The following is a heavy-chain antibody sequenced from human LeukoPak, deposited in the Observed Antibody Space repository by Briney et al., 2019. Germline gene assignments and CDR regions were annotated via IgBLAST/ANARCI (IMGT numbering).Heavy chain of an antibody. V-gene: IGHV1-18*01. D-gene: IGHD3-10*01. CDR2: ISAYNGNT. CDR1: GYTFTSYG. Sequence: GASVKVSCKASGYTFTSYGISWVRQAPGQGLEWMGWISAYNGNTNYAQKFQGWVTMTRDTSISTAYMELSRLRSDDTAVYYCARGGLVDRGRRLDYWGQGTLVTVSS. CDR3: ARGGLVDRGRRLDY. J-gene: IGHJ4*02.